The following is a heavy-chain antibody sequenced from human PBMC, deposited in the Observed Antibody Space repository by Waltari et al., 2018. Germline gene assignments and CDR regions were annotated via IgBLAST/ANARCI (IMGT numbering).Heavy chain of an antibody. V-gene: IGHV1-69*05. Sequence: QVQLVQSGAEVKKPGSSVKDACKASGGSFSTYALACVRQAPGQGLAVMGGIIPMFGTANYAQKFQERVSITTDGSMTTAYMELSSLTSEDTAVYYCARGGLYGQQLLESAFEIWGQGTQVTVSS. D-gene: IGHD6-13*01. CDR3: ARGGLYGQQLLESAFEI. J-gene: IGHJ3*02. CDR2: IIPMFGTA. CDR1: GGSFSTYA.